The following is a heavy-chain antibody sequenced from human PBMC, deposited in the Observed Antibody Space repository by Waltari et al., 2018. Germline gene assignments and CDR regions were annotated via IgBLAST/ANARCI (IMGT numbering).Heavy chain of an antibody. D-gene: IGHD5-12*01. J-gene: IGHJ4*02. CDR3: ARAVDVADY. CDR1: GFTFSSYW. Sequence: EIQVVESGGGLVQPGGSLRLSCAASGFTFSSYWMSWVRQAPGKGLEWVANIKQDGSAKFYLDSVKVRFTISRDNAKNTLYLQMNSLRAEDTALYYCARAVDVADYWGQGTLVTVSS. V-gene: IGHV3-7*01. CDR2: IKQDGSAK.